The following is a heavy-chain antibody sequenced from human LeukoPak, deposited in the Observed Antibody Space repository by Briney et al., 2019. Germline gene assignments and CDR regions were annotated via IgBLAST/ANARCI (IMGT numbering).Heavy chain of an antibody. CDR1: GFTFSSYV. V-gene: IGHV3-23*01. CDR3: AKKFARYYGMDV. CDR2: ISGSGGST. Sequence: GGSLRLSCAASGFTFSSYVMSWVRQAPGKGLEWVSAISGSGGSTYYADSVKGRFTISRDNSKNTLYLQMNSLRAEDTAVYYCAKKFARYYGMDVWGQGTTVTVSS. J-gene: IGHJ6*02. D-gene: IGHD3-10*01.